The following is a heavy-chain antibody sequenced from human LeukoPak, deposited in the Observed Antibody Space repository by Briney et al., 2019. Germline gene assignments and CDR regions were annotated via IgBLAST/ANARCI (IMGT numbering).Heavy chain of an antibody. Sequence: ASVKVSCKASGYTFTSYAMHWVRQAPGQRLEWMGWINAGNGNTKYSQKFLGRVTITRDTSASTAYMELSSLRSEDTAVYYCARDRFPLWLRFGGFDYWGQGTLVTVSS. CDR1: GYTFTSYA. V-gene: IGHV1-3*01. CDR3: ARDRFPLWLRFGGFDY. CDR2: INAGNGNT. D-gene: IGHD5-12*01. J-gene: IGHJ4*02.